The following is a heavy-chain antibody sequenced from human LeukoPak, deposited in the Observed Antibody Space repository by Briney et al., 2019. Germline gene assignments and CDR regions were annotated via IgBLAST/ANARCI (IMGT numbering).Heavy chain of an antibody. CDR3: ARVPPKKTAYCSSTSCYGSGYYYMDV. Sequence: ASVKVSCKASGYTFTSYDINWVRQATGQGLEWMGWMNPNSGNAGYAQKFQGRVTMTRNTSISTAYMELSSLRSEDTAVYYCARVPPKKTAYCSSTSCYGSGYYYMDVWGKGTTVTVSS. CDR1: GYTFTSYD. D-gene: IGHD2-2*01. J-gene: IGHJ6*03. V-gene: IGHV1-8*01. CDR2: MNPNSGNA.